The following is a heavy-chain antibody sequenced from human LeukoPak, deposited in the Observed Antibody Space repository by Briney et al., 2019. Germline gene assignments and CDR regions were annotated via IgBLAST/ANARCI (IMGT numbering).Heavy chain of an antibody. CDR3: ASAAYDSNGFTANHDY. J-gene: IGHJ4*02. D-gene: IGHD3-22*01. V-gene: IGHV3-53*01. CDR2: LYSDGTT. CDR1: GFIVSNNY. Sequence: GGSLRLSCAASGFIVSNNYMSWVRQAPGKGLEWVSVLYSDGTTYYADSVKGRFTISRDNSKNSLYLQISNVRAEDTAMYYCASAAYDSNGFTANHDYWGQGTLVTVSS.